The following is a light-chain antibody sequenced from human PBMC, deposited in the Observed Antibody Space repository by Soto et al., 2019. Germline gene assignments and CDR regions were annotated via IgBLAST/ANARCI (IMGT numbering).Light chain of an antibody. Sequence: QSVLTQPPSSSGTPGQRVTISCSGSSSNIGRSYVFWYKQLTGTAPRLLIYRNNQRPSGVPDRFAGSKSGTGASLAISGLRSDDEAVYYCAAWDDSMSGVVFGGGTKVTVL. V-gene: IGLV1-47*01. CDR1: SSNIGRSY. J-gene: IGLJ2*01. CDR3: AAWDDSMSGVV. CDR2: RNN.